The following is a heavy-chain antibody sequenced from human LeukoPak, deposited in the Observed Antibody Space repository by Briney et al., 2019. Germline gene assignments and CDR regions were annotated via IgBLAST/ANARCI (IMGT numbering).Heavy chain of an antibody. V-gene: IGHV4-39*07. CDR3: ARELPYCSSTSCYTGWFDP. CDR1: GGSISSSSYY. D-gene: IGHD2-2*02. J-gene: IGHJ5*02. CDR2: IYYSGST. Sequence: PSETLSLTCTVSGGSISSSSYYWGWIRQPPGKGLEWIGSIYYSGSTYYNQSLKSRVTISVDTSKYQFSLKLSSVTAADTAVYYCARELPYCSSTSCYTGWFDPWGQGTLVTVSS.